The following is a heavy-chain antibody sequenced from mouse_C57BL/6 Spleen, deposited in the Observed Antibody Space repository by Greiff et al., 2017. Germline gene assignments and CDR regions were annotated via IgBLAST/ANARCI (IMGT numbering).Heavy chain of an antibody. D-gene: IGHD1-1*01. J-gene: IGHJ4*01. CDR3: ARSASYYYVSSSYAMDY. V-gene: IGHV8-12*01. Sequence: QVTLKESGPGILQSSQTLSLTCSFSGFSLSTSGMGVSWIRQPSGKGLEWLAHIYWDDDKRYNPSLKSRLTISKDTSRNQVFLKITSVDTADTATYYCARSASYYYVSSSYAMDYWGQGTSVTVPS. CDR2: IYWDDDK. CDR1: GFSLSTSGMG.